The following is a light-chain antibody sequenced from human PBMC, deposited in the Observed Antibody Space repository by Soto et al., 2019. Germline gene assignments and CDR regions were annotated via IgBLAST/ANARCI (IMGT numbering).Light chain of an antibody. Sequence: MMMPQSPATLSVSPGESSTLSCRTSHSVNSHVAWYQQNPGQAPRLLLYGASTRATGIPVRFSGSGFGTEFTLTISSLQSEDFAVYYCQQYKNWPLFGQGTRLEIK. CDR3: QQYKNWPL. V-gene: IGKV3-15*01. J-gene: IGKJ5*01. CDR1: HSVNSH. CDR2: GAS.